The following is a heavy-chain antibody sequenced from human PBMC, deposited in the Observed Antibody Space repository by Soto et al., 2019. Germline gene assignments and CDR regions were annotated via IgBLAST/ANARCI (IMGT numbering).Heavy chain of an antibody. J-gene: IGHJ4*02. CDR1: GYTFTSYA. D-gene: IGHD3-22*01. CDR2: INAGNGNT. Sequence: QVQLVQSGAEEKKPGASVKVSCKASGYTFTSYAMHWVRQAPGQRLEWMGWINAGNGNTKYSQKFHGRVTITRDTAASTAYMDLSSLRSEDTAVYYCARSSGYYLIDDYWGQGTLVTVSS. CDR3: ARSSGYYLIDDY. V-gene: IGHV1-3*05.